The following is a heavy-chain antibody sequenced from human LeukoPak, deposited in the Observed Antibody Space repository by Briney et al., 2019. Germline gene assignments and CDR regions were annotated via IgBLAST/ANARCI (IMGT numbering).Heavy chain of an antibody. D-gene: IGHD3/OR15-3a*01. CDR1: GYTFNDYY. CDR3: AKAGHLDYFLRWFDP. J-gene: IGHJ5*02. V-gene: IGHV1-2*02. Sequence: ASMQVSCKTSGYTFNDYYVHWVRQAPGQGFEWMGWINPKSGKTKYSPSFEGRVSMTRDTSTRTVYMELSSLKSDDTAVYYCAKAGHLDYFLRWFDPWGQGTLVTVSS. CDR2: INPKSGKT.